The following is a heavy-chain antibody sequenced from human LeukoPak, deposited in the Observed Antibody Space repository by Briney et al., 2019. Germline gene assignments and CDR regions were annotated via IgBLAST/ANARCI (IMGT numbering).Heavy chain of an antibody. CDR2: IYISGST. Sequence: PSETLSLTCTVSGGSISIYYWSWIRQPAGKGLEWIGRIYISGSTNYNPSLKSRVTISVETSKNQFSLKLSSVTAADTAVYYCARGYSYYYYYMDVWGKGTTVTVSS. J-gene: IGHJ6*03. CDR1: GGSISIYY. V-gene: IGHV4-4*07. D-gene: IGHD4-11*01. CDR3: ARGYSYYYYYMDV.